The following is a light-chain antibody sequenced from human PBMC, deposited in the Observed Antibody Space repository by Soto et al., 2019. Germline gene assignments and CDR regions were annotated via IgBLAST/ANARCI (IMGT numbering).Light chain of an antibody. CDR1: SSDVGAYDY. CDR3: NSYTTSRSWV. J-gene: IGLJ3*02. V-gene: IGLV2-14*01. CDR2: EVS. Sequence: QSALTQPASVSGSPGQSITISCTGTSSDVGAYDYVSWYQQHPGKAPKLMIFEVSYRPSGVSNRFSGSKSGNTASLTISGLQAEDEADYYCNSYTTSRSWVFGGGTKLTVL.